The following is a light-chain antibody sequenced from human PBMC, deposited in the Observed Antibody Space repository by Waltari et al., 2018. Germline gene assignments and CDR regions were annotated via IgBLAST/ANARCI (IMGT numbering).Light chain of an antibody. CDR1: SPNIGVDP. Sequence: QSVLTQPPSASGTPGPSATISCSVTSPNIGVDPLSWYQQPPGTAPKLLIHSSNQRPSGVPDRFSGSKSGTTASLAISGLQSEDEAAYYCAAWDDSLDGWVFGGGTKLTVL. CDR2: SSN. J-gene: IGLJ3*02. CDR3: AAWDDSLDGWV. V-gene: IGLV1-44*01.